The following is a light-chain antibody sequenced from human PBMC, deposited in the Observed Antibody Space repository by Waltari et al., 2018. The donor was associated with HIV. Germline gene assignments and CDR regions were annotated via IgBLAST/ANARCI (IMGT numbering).Light chain of an antibody. CDR1: QSILSNSNKKNY. J-gene: IGKJ1*01. CDR3: QQYYRTPPA. V-gene: IGKV4-1*01. Sequence: DVVMTQSPDALVGSLGERVTINCKSSQSILSNSNKKNYLAWYQQRPGQPPKLLGYWASTRESGVPARFSGSGSGTDFTLTITNLQAEDAAIYYCQQYYRTPPAFGQGTKVEI. CDR2: WAS.